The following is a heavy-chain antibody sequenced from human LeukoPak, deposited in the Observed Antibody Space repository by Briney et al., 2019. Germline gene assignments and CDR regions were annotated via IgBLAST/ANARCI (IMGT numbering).Heavy chain of an antibody. CDR3: IRDFRSADL. CDR2: IYVDGRTT. V-gene: IGHV3-74*01. Sequence: GGSLRLSCSASGLTLSGYWMHWVRQIPGKGLVWVSRIYVDGRTTNYADSVKGRFTISRDNAKNTVYLEMNSLSVEDTATYYCIRDFRSADLWGRGTLVTVTS. J-gene: IGHJ5*02. CDR1: GLTLSGYW.